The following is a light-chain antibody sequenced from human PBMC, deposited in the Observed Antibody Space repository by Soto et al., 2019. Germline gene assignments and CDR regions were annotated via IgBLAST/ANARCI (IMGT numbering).Light chain of an antibody. CDR1: SSDIGGHNY. CDR3: SSYTSSDTLV. J-gene: IGLJ2*01. CDR2: DVS. V-gene: IGLV2-14*01. Sequence: QSVLTQPASVSGSPGQSITISCTGTSSDIGGHNYVSWYQQYPGKAPKLMIYDVSNRPSGVSNRFSGSKSGNTASLTISGLQAEEEADYYCSSYTSSDTLVFGGGTKLTVL.